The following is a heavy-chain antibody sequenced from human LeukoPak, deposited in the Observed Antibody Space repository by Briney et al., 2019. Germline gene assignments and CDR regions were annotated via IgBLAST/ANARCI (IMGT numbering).Heavy chain of an antibody. J-gene: IGHJ4*02. CDR3: ARDYAGDLSDY. D-gene: IGHD4-17*01. Sequence: PGGSLRLSCAASGFTSSNYAMKWVRQAPGKGLELISYISSDGGAIYYTDSVKGRFTISRDNSKNSLYLQMNSLRAEDTAVYYCARDYAGDLSDYWGQGTLVTVSS. CDR2: ISSDGGAI. CDR1: GFTSSNYA. V-gene: IGHV3-48*03.